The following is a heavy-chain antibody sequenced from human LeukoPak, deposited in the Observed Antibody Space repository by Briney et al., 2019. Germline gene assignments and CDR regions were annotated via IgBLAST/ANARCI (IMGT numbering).Heavy chain of an antibody. CDR2: IYYSGST. Sequence: SETLSLTCTVPGGSISSYYWSWIRQPPGKGLEWIGYIYYSGSTNYNPSLKSRVTISVDTSKNQFSLKLSSVTAADTAVYYCARLKYYYDSSGYPLDYWGQGTLVTVSS. D-gene: IGHD3-22*01. J-gene: IGHJ4*02. CDR3: ARLKYYYDSSGYPLDY. V-gene: IGHV4-59*08. CDR1: GGSISSYY.